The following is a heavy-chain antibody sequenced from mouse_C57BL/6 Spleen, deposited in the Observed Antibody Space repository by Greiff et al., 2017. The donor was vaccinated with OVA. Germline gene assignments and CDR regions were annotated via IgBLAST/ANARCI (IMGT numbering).Heavy chain of an antibody. V-gene: IGHV1-55*01. CDR3: ARWWDNWDAMDY. Sequence: VQLQQPGAELVQPGASVKMSCKASGYTFTSYWITWVKQRPGQGLEWIGDIYPGSGSTNYNEKFKSKATLTVDTSSSTAYMQLSSLTSEDSAVYYCARWWDNWDAMDYWGQGTSVTVSS. CDR2: IYPGSGST. J-gene: IGHJ4*01. CDR1: GYTFTSYW. D-gene: IGHD4-1*02.